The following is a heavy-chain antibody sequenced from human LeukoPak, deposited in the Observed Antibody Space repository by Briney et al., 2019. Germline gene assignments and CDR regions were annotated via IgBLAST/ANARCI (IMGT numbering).Heavy chain of an antibody. CDR1: GGSISSYY. J-gene: IGHJ5*02. Sequence: SETRSLTCTVSGGSISSYYWSWIRQPPGKGLEWIGYIYYSGSTNYNPSLKSRVTISVDTSKNQFSLKLSSVTAADTAVYYCARKLIRNWFDPWGQGTLVTVSS. CDR3: ARKLIRNWFDP. CDR2: IYYSGST. V-gene: IGHV4-59*12.